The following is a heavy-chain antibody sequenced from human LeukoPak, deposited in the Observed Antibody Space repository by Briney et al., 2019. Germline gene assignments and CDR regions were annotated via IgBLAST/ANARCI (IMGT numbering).Heavy chain of an antibody. V-gene: IGHV4-59*01. CDR2: IYYSGST. Sequence: PSETLSLTCTVSGSSISSYYWSWIRQPPGKGLEWIGYIYYSGSTNYNPSLKSRVTISVDTSKNQFSLKLSSVTAADTAVYYCARIAAAGQTFQHWGQGTLVTVSS. D-gene: IGHD6-13*01. CDR1: GSSISSYY. J-gene: IGHJ1*01. CDR3: ARIAAAGQTFQH.